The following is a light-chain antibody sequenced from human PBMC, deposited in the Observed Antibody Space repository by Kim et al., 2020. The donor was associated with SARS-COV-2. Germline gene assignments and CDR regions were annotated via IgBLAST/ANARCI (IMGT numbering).Light chain of an antibody. J-gene: IGKJ4*01. CDR2: GIA. Sequence: ASVRHSLPLAARTSQNPHRLLAWSQQRPGSAPKIVLYGIASLGRGLTTRLSGSGSGTEFTLTISTLNPDDSATHHCKEYSNYPLAFGGGTKLELK. CDR3: KEYSNYPLA. CDR1: QNPHRL. V-gene: IGKV1-5*01.